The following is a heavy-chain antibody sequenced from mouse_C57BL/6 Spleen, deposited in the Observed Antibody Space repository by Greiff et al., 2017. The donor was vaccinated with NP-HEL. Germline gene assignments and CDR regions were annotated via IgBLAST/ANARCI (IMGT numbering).Heavy chain of an antibody. CDR2: INPNNGGT. J-gene: IGHJ2*01. CDR1: GYTFTDYN. CDR3: AKGGGNHYYFDY. V-gene: IGHV1-22*01. Sequence: EVQLQQSGPELVKPGASVKMSCKASGYTFTDYNMHWVKQSHGKSLEWIGYINPNNGGTSYTQKFKGKATLTVNKSSSTAYMALRSLTSEDSAVYYCAKGGGNHYYFDYWGQGTTLTVSS.